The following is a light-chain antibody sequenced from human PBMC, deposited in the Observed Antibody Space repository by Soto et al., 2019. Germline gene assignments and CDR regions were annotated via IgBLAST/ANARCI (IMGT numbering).Light chain of an antibody. Sequence: QLVLTQSPSASASLGASVKLTCTLSSGHSNYDIAWHQQQPEKGPRYLMRLNSDGSHTKGDGIPDRFSGSSSGAERYLTISSLQSEDEADYYCQTWGTGFHVVFGGGTKVTVL. CDR3: QTWGTGFHVV. J-gene: IGLJ2*01. V-gene: IGLV4-69*01. CDR2: LNSDGSH. CDR1: SGHSNYD.